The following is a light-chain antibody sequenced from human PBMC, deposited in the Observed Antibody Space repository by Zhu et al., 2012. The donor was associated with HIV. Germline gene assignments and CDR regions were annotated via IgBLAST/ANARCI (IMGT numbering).Light chain of an antibody. CDR3: QQRSNWPLT. J-gene: IGKJ4*01. Sequence: IVLTQSPATLSLSPGERATVSCRASRSVSSFVAWYQQKPGQAPRLLIYDASKRATGIPARFSGSGSGTDFTLTISSLEPEDFALYYCQQRSNWPLTFGRRDQGGDQT. V-gene: IGKV3-11*01. CDR1: RSVSSF. CDR2: DAS.